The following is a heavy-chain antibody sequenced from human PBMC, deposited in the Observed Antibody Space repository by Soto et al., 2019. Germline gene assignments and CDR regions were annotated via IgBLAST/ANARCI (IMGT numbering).Heavy chain of an antibody. J-gene: IGHJ4*02. D-gene: IGHD3-22*01. Sequence: SETLSLTCTASGGSISSYYWSWIRQPPGKGLEWIGYIYYSGSTNYNPSLKSRVTISVDTSKNQFSLKLSSVTAADTAVYYCARALYYYDSSGYFDYWGQGTLVTVSS. CDR2: IYYSGST. CDR3: ARALYYYDSSGYFDY. CDR1: GGSISSYY. V-gene: IGHV4-59*01.